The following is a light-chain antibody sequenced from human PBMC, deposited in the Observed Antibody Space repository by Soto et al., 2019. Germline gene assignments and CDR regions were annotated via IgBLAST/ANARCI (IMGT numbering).Light chain of an antibody. V-gene: IGKV3-20*01. CDR3: QQYGSSGYT. Sequence: EIVLTQSPGTLSLSPGERATLSCRASQSVSSSYLARYQQKPGQAPRLLIYGASSRATGIPDRFSGSGSGTDFPLTISRLEPEDYAVYYCQQYGSSGYTFGQGTKLEIK. CDR2: GAS. CDR1: QSVSSSY. J-gene: IGKJ2*01.